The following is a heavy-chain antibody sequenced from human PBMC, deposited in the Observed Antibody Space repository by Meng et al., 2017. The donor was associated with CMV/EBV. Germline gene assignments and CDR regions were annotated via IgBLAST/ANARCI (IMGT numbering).Heavy chain of an antibody. Sequence: EVQLVESGGGLVKLGGSLRLSWAASGFTFSSYSMNWVRQAPGKGLEWVSSISSSSSYIYYADSVKGRFTISRDNAKNSLYLQMNSLRAEDTAVYYCARVYDSSGYYYYFDYWGQGTLVTVSS. V-gene: IGHV3-21*01. CDR2: ISSSSSYI. CDR1: GFTFSSYS. CDR3: ARVYDSSGYYYYFDY. J-gene: IGHJ4*02. D-gene: IGHD3-22*01.